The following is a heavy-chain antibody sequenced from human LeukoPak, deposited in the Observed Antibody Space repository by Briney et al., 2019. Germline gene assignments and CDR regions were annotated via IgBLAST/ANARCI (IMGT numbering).Heavy chain of an antibody. Sequence: PLQTLSLTCTVSGGSISSGDYYWSWIRQPPGKGLEWIGYIYYSGSTYYNPSLKSRVTISVDTSKNQFSLKLSSVTAADTAVYYCARVRGSVVPAAAFDIWGQGTMVTVSS. V-gene: IGHV4-30-4*08. J-gene: IGHJ3*02. CDR1: GGSISSGDYY. CDR3: ARVRGSVVPAAAFDI. D-gene: IGHD2-2*01. CDR2: IYYSGST.